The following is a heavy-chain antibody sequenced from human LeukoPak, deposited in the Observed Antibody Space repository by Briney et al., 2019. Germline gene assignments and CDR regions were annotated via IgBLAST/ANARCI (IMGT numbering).Heavy chain of an antibody. J-gene: IGHJ4*02. Sequence: ASVKVSCKASGYTFNSYGFSWVRQARGQGLEWMGWISAYNGNTNYTQKLQGRVTMTTDTSTTTAYMELGSLSSDDTAVYYCAHILTGYYMDYWGQGTLVTVSS. CDR2: ISAYNGNT. CDR3: AHILTGYYMDY. D-gene: IGHD3-9*01. V-gene: IGHV1-18*01. CDR1: GYTFNSYG.